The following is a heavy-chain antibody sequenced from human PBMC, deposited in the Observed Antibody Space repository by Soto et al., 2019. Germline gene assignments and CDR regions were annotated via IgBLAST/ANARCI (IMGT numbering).Heavy chain of an antibody. Sequence: LRLSCAASGFTVSSNYMSWVRQAPGKGLEWVSVIYSGGSTYYADSVKGRFTISRDNSKNTLYLQMNSLRAEDTAVYYCARDRYDFWSGSVWGQGTLVTVSS. CDR2: IYSGGST. CDR3: ARDRYDFWSGSV. D-gene: IGHD3-3*01. CDR1: GFTVSSNY. J-gene: IGHJ4*02. V-gene: IGHV3-53*01.